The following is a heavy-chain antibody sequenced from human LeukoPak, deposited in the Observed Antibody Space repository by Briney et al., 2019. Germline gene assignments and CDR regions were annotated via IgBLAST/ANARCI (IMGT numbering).Heavy chain of an antibody. J-gene: IGHJ5*02. CDR1: GGSISSGDYY. D-gene: IGHD5-18*01. V-gene: IGHV4-30-4*08. CDR2: IYYSGST. Sequence: PSETLSLTCTVSGGSISSGDYYWSWIRQPPGKGLEWIGYIYYSGSTYYNPSLKSRVTISVDTSKNQFSLKLSSVTAADTAVYYCARDFGYSYGYNWFDPWGQGTLVTVSS. CDR3: ARDFGYSYGYNWFDP.